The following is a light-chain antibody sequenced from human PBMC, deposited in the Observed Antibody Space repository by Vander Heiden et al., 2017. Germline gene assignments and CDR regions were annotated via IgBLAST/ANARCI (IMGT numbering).Light chain of an antibody. J-gene: IGKJ1*01. V-gene: IGKV1-5*03. CDR2: KAS. CDR1: QSINTY. Sequence: DIQMTQSPSTLSASVGDRVTITCRASQSINTYVAWYQQKPGKAPNLLIYKASSLESGVPSRFSGSGSGTEFTLTSSSLQPDDFATYYCQQDNSFTWTFGQGTKVEIK. CDR3: QQDNSFTWT.